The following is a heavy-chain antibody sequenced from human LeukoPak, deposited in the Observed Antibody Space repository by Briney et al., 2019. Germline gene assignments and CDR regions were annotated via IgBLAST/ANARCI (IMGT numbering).Heavy chain of an antibody. D-gene: IGHD4-11*01. CDR2: ISYDGSNK. Sequence: GGSLRLSCEVSRFTFKSYSMHWVRQAPGKGLEWVAVISYDGSNKYYADSVKGRFTISRDNSKNTLYLQMNSLRAEDTAVYYCARADTVTTLDYWGQGTLVTVSS. CDR1: RFTFKSYS. J-gene: IGHJ4*02. V-gene: IGHV3-30*01. CDR3: ARADTVTTLDY.